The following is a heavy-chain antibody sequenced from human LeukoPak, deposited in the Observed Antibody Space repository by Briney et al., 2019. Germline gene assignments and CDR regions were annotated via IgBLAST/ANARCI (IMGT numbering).Heavy chain of an antibody. J-gene: IGHJ4*02. CDR3: ARGIGDRFRLQHVIDY. D-gene: IGHD2-21*02. Sequence: GASVKVSCKASGYTFTSYYIHRGGQAPGQGVEWMGIINPSGGSTSYAQKFQGRVTMTRDMSTSTVYMELSSLRSEDTAVYYCARGIGDRFRLQHVIDYWGQGTLVTVSS. CDR2: INPSGGST. V-gene: IGHV1-46*01. CDR1: GYTFTSYY.